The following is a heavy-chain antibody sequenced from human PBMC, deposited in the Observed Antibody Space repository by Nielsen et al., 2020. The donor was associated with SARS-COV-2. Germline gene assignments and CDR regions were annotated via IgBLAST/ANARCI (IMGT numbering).Heavy chain of an antibody. CDR2: INPSGGST. Sequence: ASVKVSCKASGYTFTSYAMHWVRQAPGQGLEWMGIINPSGGSTSYAQKFQGRVTMTRDTSTSTVYMELSSLRSEDTAVYYCARDGIRLGRFCSSTSRHLGCWFDPWGQGTLVTVSS. D-gene: IGHD2-2*01. CDR3: ARDGIRLGRFCSSTSRHLGCWFDP. CDR1: GYTFTSYA. V-gene: IGHV1-46*01. J-gene: IGHJ5*02.